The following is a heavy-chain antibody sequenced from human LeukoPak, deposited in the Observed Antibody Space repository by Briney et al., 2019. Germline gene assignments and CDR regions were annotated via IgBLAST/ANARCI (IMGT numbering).Heavy chain of an antibody. V-gene: IGHV3-23*01. CDR3: ATSGCSSTSCPNYGMDV. J-gene: IGHJ6*02. CDR2: ISGSGGST. D-gene: IGHD2-2*01. CDR1: GFTFSSYA. Sequence: GESLTLSCAASGFTFSSYAMSWVRQAPGKGLEWVSAISGSGGSTYYADSVKGRLTISRDNSKNTLYLQMNSLRAEDTAVYYCATSGCSSTSCPNYGMDVWGQGTTVTVSS.